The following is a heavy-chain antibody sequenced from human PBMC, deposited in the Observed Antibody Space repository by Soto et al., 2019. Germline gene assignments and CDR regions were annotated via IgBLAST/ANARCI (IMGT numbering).Heavy chain of an antibody. V-gene: IGHV3-11*05. CDR2: INSSSSYT. J-gene: IGHJ2*01. CDR3: ARTIVAAGGRRYFDL. D-gene: IGHD6-13*01. CDR1: GLTFSDYY. Sequence: QVQLVESGGGLVKPGGSLRLSWAASGLTFSDYYMSWIRQAQGKGLEWVSYINSSSSYTNYADSVKGRFTISRDNAKNSLYLQMNSLRAEDTAVYYCARTIVAAGGRRYFDLWGRGTLVTVSS.